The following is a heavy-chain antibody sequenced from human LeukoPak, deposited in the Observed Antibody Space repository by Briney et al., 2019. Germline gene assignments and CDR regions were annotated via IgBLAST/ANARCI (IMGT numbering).Heavy chain of an antibody. D-gene: IGHD3-22*01. J-gene: IGHJ4*02. V-gene: IGHV4-59*01. Sequence: SETLSLTCTVSGGSTSTYYWSWIRQPPGKGLEWIGYIYYRGSTNYNPSLKSRVTISVDTSKNQFSLKLSSVTAADAAVYYCARAVSDYYDSSGYYYFDYWGQGTLVTVSS. CDR1: GGSTSTYY. CDR3: ARAVSDYYDSSGYYYFDY. CDR2: IYYRGST.